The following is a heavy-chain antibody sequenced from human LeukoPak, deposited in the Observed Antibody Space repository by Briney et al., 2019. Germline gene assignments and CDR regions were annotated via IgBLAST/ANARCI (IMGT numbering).Heavy chain of an antibody. CDR1: GFTFSSYG. CDR3: ARGVAGTGGAFDI. Sequence: GGSLRLSCAASGFTFSSYGMHWVRQAPGKGLEWVANIKQDGSEKYYVDSVKGRFTISRDNAKNSLYLQMNSLRAEDTAVYYCARGVAGTGGAFDIWGQGTMVTVSS. D-gene: IGHD6-19*01. J-gene: IGHJ3*02. CDR2: IKQDGSEK. V-gene: IGHV3-7*01.